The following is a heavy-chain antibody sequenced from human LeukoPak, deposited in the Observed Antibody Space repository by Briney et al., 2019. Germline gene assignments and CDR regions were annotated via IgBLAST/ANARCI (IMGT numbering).Heavy chain of an antibody. V-gene: IGHV1-46*01. CDR2: INPSGGST. CDR1: GYTFTSYD. J-gene: IGHJ3*02. D-gene: IGHD3-22*01. CDR3: AREYYYDSSGYYYAFDI. Sequence: ASVKVSCKASGYTFTSYDINWVRQAPGQGLEWMGIINPSGGSTSYAQKFQGRVTMTRDTSTSTVYMELSSLRSEDTAVYYCAREYYYDSSGYYYAFDIWGQGTMVTVSS.